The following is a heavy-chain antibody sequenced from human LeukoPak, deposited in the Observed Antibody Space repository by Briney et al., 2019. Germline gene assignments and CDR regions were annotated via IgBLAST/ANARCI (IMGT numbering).Heavy chain of an antibody. D-gene: IGHD5-12*01. J-gene: IGHJ4*02. Sequence: PGGSLRLSCAASGFTFSNAWMSWVRQAPGKGLEWVGRIKSKTDGGTPDYAAPVKGRFTISRDDSKNTLYLQMNSLRADDTAVYFCAKDIKVTLRYSGLFDYWGQGTLVTVS. CDR3: AKDIKVTLRYSGLFDY. V-gene: IGHV3-15*01. CDR2: IKSKTDGGTP. CDR1: GFTFSNAW.